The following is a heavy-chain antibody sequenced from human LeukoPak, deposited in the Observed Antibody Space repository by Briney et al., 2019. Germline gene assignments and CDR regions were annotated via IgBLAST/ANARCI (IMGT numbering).Heavy chain of an antibody. J-gene: IGHJ1*01. D-gene: IGHD3-9*01. CDR1: GFTFSDYY. Sequence: GGSLRLSCAASGFTFSDYYMNWIRQAPGKGLEWVSYISSSGSTIHYADSVKGGFTISRDNAKNSLYLQMNSLRAEDTAVYYCARDGHYDILTGYFQDWGQGTLVTVSS. CDR2: ISSSGSTI. CDR3: ARDGHYDILTGYFQD. V-gene: IGHV3-11*01.